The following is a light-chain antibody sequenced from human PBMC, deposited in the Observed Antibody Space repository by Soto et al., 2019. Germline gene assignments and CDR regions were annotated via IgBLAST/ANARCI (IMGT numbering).Light chain of an antibody. Sequence: DIQMTQSPSTLSESVGDRVTLTCRSSQSISSWLAWYQQKPGKAPKLLIYKASSLESGVPSRFSGSGSGTEFTLTISSLQPDDFATYYCQQYNSYSPWTFGQGTKVDI. CDR1: QSISSW. CDR3: QQYNSYSPWT. V-gene: IGKV1-5*03. CDR2: KAS. J-gene: IGKJ1*01.